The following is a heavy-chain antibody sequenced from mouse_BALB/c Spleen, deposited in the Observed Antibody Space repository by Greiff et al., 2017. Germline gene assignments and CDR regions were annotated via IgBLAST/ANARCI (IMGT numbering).Heavy chain of an antibody. CDR1: GFTFSSYT. D-gene: IGHD2-1*01. V-gene: IGHV5-12-2*01. Sequence: EVKLQESGGGLVQPGGSLKLSCAASGFTFSSYTMSWVRQTPEKRLEWVAYISNGGGSTYYPDTVKGRFTISRDNAKNTLYLQMSSLKSEDTAMYYCARQNYGNYFDYWGQGTTLTVSS. J-gene: IGHJ2*01. CDR2: ISNGGGST. CDR3: ARQNYGNYFDY.